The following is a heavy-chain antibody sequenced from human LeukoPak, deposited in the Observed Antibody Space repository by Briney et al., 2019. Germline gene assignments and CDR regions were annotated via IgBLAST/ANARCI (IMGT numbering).Heavy chain of an antibody. V-gene: IGHV1-8*03. Sequence: SVKVSCKASGYTFTSYDINWVRQATGQGLEWMGWMNPNSGDTGYAQKFQGRVTITRNTSISTAYMELSSLRSEDTAVYYCARGSRRRYCSSTSCWYYFDYWGQGTLVTVSS. CDR3: ARGSRRRYCSSTSCWYYFDY. D-gene: IGHD2-2*01. CDR1: GYTFTSYD. CDR2: MNPNSGDT. J-gene: IGHJ4*02.